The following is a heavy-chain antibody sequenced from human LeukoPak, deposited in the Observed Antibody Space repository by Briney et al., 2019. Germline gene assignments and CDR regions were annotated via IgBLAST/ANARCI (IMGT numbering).Heavy chain of an antibody. D-gene: IGHD2/OR15-2a*01. J-gene: IGHJ6*02. V-gene: IGHV3-7*04. CDR3: ARDLTTYGMDV. Sequence: PGGSLRRSCAASGFTFSNYWMSWVRQAPGKGLEWVANIKQDGSEKYYVDSVKGRFTISRDNAKNSLYLQMNSLRGEDTAVYYCARDLTTYGMDVWGQGTTVTVSS. CDR2: IKQDGSEK. CDR1: GFTFSNYW.